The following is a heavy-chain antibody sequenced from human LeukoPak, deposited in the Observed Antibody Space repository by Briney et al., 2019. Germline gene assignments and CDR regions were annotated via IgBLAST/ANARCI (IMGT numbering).Heavy chain of an antibody. V-gene: IGHV1-2*02. CDR3: ARDLHSSRWARAY. J-gene: IGHJ4*02. D-gene: IGHD6-13*01. Sequence: ASVKVSCKASGYTFTGYYMHWVRQAPGQGLEWMGWINPNSGGTNYAQKFQGRVTMTRDTSISTAYMELSRLRSDDTAVYYCARDLHSSRWARAYWGQGTLVTVSS. CDR1: GYTFTGYY. CDR2: INPNSGGT.